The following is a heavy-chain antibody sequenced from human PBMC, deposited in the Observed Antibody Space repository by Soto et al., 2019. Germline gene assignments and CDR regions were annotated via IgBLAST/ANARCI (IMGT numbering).Heavy chain of an antibody. Sequence: GESLKLSCQASGYSFSNFWIACGHQMPGEGLEWLGIIYPDDSDTRYSPSFLGQVTISADKSIKTTYLQWSSLKASDTAIYFCASSVLVTSTINYFDLWGQGTLVTVSS. CDR1: GYSFSNFW. CDR3: ASSVLVTSTINYFDL. CDR2: IYPDDSDT. D-gene: IGHD2-8*02. V-gene: IGHV5-51*07. J-gene: IGHJ4*02.